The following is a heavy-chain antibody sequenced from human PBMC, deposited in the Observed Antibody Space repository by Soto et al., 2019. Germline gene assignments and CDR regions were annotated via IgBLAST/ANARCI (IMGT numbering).Heavy chain of an antibody. D-gene: IGHD3-10*01. CDR3: ASYGSGSYGINY. CDR2: IYYSGST. Sequence: SETLSLTCTVSGGSISSSSYYWGWIRQPPGKGLEWIGSIYYSGSTYYNPSLKSRVTISVDTSKNQFSLKLSSVTAADTAVYYCASYGSGSYGINYWGQGTLVTVSS. CDR1: GGSISSSSYY. V-gene: IGHV4-39*01. J-gene: IGHJ4*02.